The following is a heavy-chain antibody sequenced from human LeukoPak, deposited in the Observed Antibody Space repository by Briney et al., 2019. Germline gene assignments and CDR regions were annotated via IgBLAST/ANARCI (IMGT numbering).Heavy chain of an antibody. CDR3: ARGGYYGSGNDFRFDP. D-gene: IGHD3-10*01. CDR1: GGSINSYY. CDR2: IHYTGST. J-gene: IGHJ5*02. V-gene: IGHV4-59*01. Sequence: SETLSLTCAVSGGSINSYYWSWIRQPPGKGLECIGYIHYTGSTNYNPSLKSRVTISVDTSKNQFSLKLSSVTAADTAIYYCARGGYYGSGNDFRFDPWGQGTLVTVSS.